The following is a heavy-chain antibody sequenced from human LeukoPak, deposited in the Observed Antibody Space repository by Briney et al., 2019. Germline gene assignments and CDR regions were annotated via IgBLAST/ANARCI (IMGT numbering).Heavy chain of an antibody. CDR3: AREAVTIFGLVRTQTPKGPHRFDP. CDR2: INPSGGTT. Sequence: ASVKVSCKASGYTFTNYYIHWVRQAPGQGLEWMGLINPSGGTTNYAQKFQGRVTMTRDMSTTTAYMHLSSLRSEDTAVYYCAREAVTIFGLVRTQTPKGPHRFDPWGQGTLVTVSS. CDR1: GYTFTNYY. V-gene: IGHV1-46*01. J-gene: IGHJ5*02. D-gene: IGHD3-3*01.